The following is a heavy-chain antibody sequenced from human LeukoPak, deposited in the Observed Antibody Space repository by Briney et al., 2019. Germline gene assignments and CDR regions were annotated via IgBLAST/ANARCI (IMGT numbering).Heavy chain of an antibody. D-gene: IGHD3-22*01. Sequence: SETLSLTCTVSGGSISNYHWSWIRQPPGRGLEWIGYLYYSGSTNYNPSLKSRVTISVDTSKNQFSLKLSSVTAADTAVYYCAGDPYYYDSSGRAFHIWGQGTMVTVSS. CDR2: LYYSGST. CDR1: GGSISNYH. J-gene: IGHJ3*02. CDR3: AGDPYYYDSSGRAFHI. V-gene: IGHV4-59*08.